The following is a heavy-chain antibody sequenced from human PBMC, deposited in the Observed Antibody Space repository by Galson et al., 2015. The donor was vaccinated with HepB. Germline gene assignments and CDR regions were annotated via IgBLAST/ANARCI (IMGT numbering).Heavy chain of an antibody. D-gene: IGHD2-21*01. V-gene: IGHV3-23*01. J-gene: IGHJ4*02. CDR2: IDNSGRYT. CDR1: GFAFSNYA. CDR3: ARDPGGGDWHYLDY. Sequence: SLRLSCAASGFAFSNYAMSWVRQAPGKGLEWVSAIDNSGRYTYHADSVKGRSTISRDNSVNTIYLQMNTLRADDTAVYYCARDPGGGDWHYLDYWGQGSLVSVSS.